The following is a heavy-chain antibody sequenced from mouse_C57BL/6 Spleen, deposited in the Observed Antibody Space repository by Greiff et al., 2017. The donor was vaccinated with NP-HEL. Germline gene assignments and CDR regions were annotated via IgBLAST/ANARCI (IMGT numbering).Heavy chain of an antibody. D-gene: IGHD1-1*01. V-gene: IGHV5-16*01. CDR2: INYDGSST. CDR1: GFTFSDYY. CDR3: ARVGYYGSSYYAMDY. Sequence: EVKLVESEGGLVQPGSSMKLSCTASGFTFSDYYMAWVRQVPEKGLEWVANINYDGSSTYYLDSLQSRFIISRDNAKNILYLQMSSLKSEDTATYYCARVGYYGSSYYAMDYWGQGTSVTVSS. J-gene: IGHJ4*01.